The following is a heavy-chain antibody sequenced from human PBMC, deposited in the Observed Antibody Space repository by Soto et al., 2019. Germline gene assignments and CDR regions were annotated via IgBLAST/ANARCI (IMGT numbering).Heavy chain of an antibody. D-gene: IGHD3-22*01. CDR3: ARQDSSGYHYFDS. J-gene: IGHJ4*02. V-gene: IGHV3-7*01. Sequence: PGCSMRICSAACRDTVDVYEMNVVRKAPGKGLEWLANIRQDESERYYVDSVKGQFTISRDNAENSLFLQMNSLSADDTGVYYCARQDSSGYHYFDSWGQGTLVTVSS. CDR2: IRQDESER. CDR1: RDTVDVYE.